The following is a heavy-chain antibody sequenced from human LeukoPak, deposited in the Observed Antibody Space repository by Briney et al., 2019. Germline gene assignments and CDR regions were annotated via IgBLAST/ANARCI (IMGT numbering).Heavy chain of an antibody. CDR2: IYYSGST. Sequence: SETLSLTCTVSGGSISSSSYYWGWIRQPPGKGLGWIGSIYYSGSTYYNPSLKSRVTISVDTSKNQFSLKLSSVTAADTAVYYCARGGNWNSYYFDYWGQGTLVTVSS. J-gene: IGHJ4*02. CDR1: GGSISSSSYY. CDR3: ARGGNWNSYYFDY. V-gene: IGHV4-39*01. D-gene: IGHD1-1*01.